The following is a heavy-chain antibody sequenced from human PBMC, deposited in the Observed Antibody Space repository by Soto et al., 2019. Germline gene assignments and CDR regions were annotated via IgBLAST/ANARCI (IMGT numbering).Heavy chain of an antibody. CDR3: AIVVVPADQPAGYSKGRRYYYYMDV. Sequence: ASVKVSCKASGYTFTSYYMHWVRQAPGQGLEWMGIINPSGGSTSYAQKFQGRVTMTRDTSTSTVYMELSSLRSEDTAVYYCAIVVVPADQPAGYSKGRRYYYYMDVWGKGTTVTVSS. CDR2: INPSGGST. D-gene: IGHD2-2*01. CDR1: GYTFTSYY. J-gene: IGHJ6*03. V-gene: IGHV1-46*03.